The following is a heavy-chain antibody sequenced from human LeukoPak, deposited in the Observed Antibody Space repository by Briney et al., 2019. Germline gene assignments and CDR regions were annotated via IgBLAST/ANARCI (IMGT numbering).Heavy chain of an antibody. Sequence: ASVKVSCKASGYTFTSYYMHWVRQAPGQGLEWMGWINPNSGGTNYAQKFQGRVTMTRDTSISTAHMELSRLRSDDTAVYYCARDGVGSTPRFDPWGQGTLVTVSS. J-gene: IGHJ5*02. V-gene: IGHV1-2*02. D-gene: IGHD1-26*01. CDR2: INPNSGGT. CDR1: GYTFTSYY. CDR3: ARDGVGSTPRFDP.